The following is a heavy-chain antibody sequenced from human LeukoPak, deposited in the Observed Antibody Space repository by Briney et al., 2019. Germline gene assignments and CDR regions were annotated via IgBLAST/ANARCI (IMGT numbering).Heavy chain of an antibody. Sequence: KPSETLSLTGTVSGGSMRSHYWNWIPKPPGTGLEWIGYISYTGSTNYNPSLMSRLTMSVDTSNHHFSVRLSSVTAADTAVYYCARDTSYYYDSSGYLYSPPYYMDVWGKGTTVTVSS. J-gene: IGHJ6*03. V-gene: IGHV4-59*11. CDR2: ISYTGST. D-gene: IGHD3-22*01. CDR3: ARDTSYYYDSSGYLYSPPYYMDV. CDR1: GGSMRSHY.